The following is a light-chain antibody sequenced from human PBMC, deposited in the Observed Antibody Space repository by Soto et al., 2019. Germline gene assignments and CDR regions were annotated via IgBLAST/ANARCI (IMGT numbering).Light chain of an antibody. CDR3: QQYGSSPPYT. Sequence: EIVLTQSPGTLSLSPGDRATLSCRASQSVSSSYLAWYQQKPGQAPRLLIYGASSRATGIPDRFSGSGSGTDFTLTISRLEPEDFVVYYCQQYGSSPPYTFGQGTKLEIK. J-gene: IGKJ2*01. V-gene: IGKV3-20*01. CDR1: QSVSSSY. CDR2: GAS.